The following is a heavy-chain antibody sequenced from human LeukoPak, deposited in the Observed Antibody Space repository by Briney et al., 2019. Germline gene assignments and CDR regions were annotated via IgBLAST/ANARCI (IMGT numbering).Heavy chain of an antibody. Sequence: PGGSLRLSCAASGFTFSSYWMSWVRQAPGKGLEWVANIKQDGSEKYYVDSVKGRFTISRDNAKNSLYLQMNSLRAEDTAVYYCAREADTMEPYYFDYWGQGTLVTVSS. D-gene: IGHD3-10*01. CDR2: IKQDGSEK. J-gene: IGHJ4*02. V-gene: IGHV3-7*01. CDR3: AREADTMEPYYFDY. CDR1: GFTFSSYW.